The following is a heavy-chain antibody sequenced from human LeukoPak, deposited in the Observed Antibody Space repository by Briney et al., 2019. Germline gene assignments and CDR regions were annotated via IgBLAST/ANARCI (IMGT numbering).Heavy chain of an antibody. CDR1: GYTFTGYY. CDR3: AALQLWFLGS. J-gene: IGHJ5*02. Sequence: SCKASGYTFTGYYMHWVRQAPGKGLEWVAVISYDGSNKYYADSVKGRFTISRDNSKNTLYLQMNSLRAEDTAVYYCAALQLWFLGSWGQGTLVTVSS. V-gene: IGHV3-30-3*01. D-gene: IGHD5-18*01. CDR2: ISYDGSNK.